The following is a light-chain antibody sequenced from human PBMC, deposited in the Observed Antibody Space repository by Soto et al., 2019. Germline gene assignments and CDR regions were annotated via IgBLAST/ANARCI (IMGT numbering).Light chain of an antibody. J-gene: IGKJ5*01. CDR2: LGS. CDR1: QSLLYSNGYTY. CDR3: MQALQIPPIT. V-gene: IGKV2-28*01. Sequence: DIVMTQSPLSLPVTPGEPASISCRSSQSLLYSNGYTYLDWYLQKPGQSPQLLIYLGSNRASGVPDRFSGSGSGTDFTLKISRVEAEDVGVYYCMQALQIPPITLGQGTRLEIK.